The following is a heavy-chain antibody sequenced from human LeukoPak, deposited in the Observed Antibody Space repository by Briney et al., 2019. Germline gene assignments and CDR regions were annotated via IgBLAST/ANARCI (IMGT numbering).Heavy chain of an antibody. J-gene: IGHJ1*01. D-gene: IGHD6-13*01. Sequence: GGSLRLSCAASGFTFSSYGMHWVRQAPGKGLEWVAFIRYDGSNKYYADSVKGRFTISRDNSKNTLYLQMNSLRAEDTAAYYCATPAAGPGAEYSLYWGQGTLVIVSS. CDR1: GFTFSSYG. CDR3: ATPAAGPGAEYSLY. V-gene: IGHV3-30*02. CDR2: IRYDGSNK.